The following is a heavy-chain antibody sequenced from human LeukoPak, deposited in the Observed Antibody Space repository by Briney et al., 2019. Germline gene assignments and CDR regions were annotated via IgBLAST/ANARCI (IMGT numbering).Heavy chain of an antibody. CDR1: GYTFTSYG. J-gene: IGHJ4*02. Sequence: ASVKVSCKASGYTFTSYGISWVRQAPGQRLEGMGWINAGNGNTKYSQKFQGRVTFTRDTSASTAYMELSSLRSEDTAVYYCARVGMATVKFDYWGQGTLVTVSS. CDR2: INAGNGNT. D-gene: IGHD5-12*01. CDR3: ARVGMATVKFDY. V-gene: IGHV1-3*01.